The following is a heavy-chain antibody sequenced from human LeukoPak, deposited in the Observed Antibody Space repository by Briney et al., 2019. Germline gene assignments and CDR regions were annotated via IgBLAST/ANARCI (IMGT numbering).Heavy chain of an antibody. V-gene: IGHV3-23*01. CDR3: AKWGDYDVLTGYYVSDY. J-gene: IGHJ4*02. CDR1: GFTFSNYA. Sequence: GASLRLSCAASGFTFSNYAMSWVRQAPGKGLEWVSAITGSGGNTYYADSVKGRFTISRNNSKNTVFLQMNSLRAEDTAVYYCAKWGDYDVLTGYYVSDYWGQGTLVTVSS. CDR2: ITGSGGNT. D-gene: IGHD3-9*01.